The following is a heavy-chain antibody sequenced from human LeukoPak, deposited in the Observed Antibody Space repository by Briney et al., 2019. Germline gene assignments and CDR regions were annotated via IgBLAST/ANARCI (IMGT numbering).Heavy chain of an antibody. V-gene: IGHV3-21*01. CDR2: ISSSSSYI. D-gene: IGHD2-2*01. CDR3: ARARRLLGYCSSTSCPPSY. CDR1: GFTFSSCS. J-gene: IGHJ4*02. Sequence: GGSLRLSCAASGFTFSSCSMNWVRQAPGKGLEWVSSISSSSSYIYYADSVKGRFTISRDNAKNSLYLQMNSLRAEDTAVYYCARARRLLGYCSSTSCPPSYWGQGTLVTVSS.